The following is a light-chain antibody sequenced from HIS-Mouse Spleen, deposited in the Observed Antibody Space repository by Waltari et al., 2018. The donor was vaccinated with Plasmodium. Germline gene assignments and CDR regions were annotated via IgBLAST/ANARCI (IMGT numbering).Light chain of an antibody. V-gene: IGLV3-10*01. Sequence: SYELTQPPSAAVAPGQTARNTCPGDALPKKYTYWYQQKSGQAPVLVIYEESKRPSGIPGRFSGSSSGTMATWTISGAHVEDEADYYCYSTDSSGNHRVFGGGTKLTVL. CDR3: YSTDSSGNHRV. J-gene: IGLJ3*02. CDR2: EES. CDR1: ALPKKY.